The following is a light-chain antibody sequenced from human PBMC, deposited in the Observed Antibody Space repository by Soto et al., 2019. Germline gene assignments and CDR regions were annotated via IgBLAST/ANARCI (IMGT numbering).Light chain of an antibody. CDR3: AAWDDSLNARGV. CDR1: RSNIGSNA. Sequence: QSVLTQPPSASGTPGQRVTISCSGSRSNIGSNAVSWYQQLRGTAPKLLIYNDNQRPSGVPDRFSASKSGTSASLAISGLQSEDEADYYCAAWDDSLNARGVFGGGTKLTVL. CDR2: NDN. V-gene: IGLV1-44*01. J-gene: IGLJ3*02.